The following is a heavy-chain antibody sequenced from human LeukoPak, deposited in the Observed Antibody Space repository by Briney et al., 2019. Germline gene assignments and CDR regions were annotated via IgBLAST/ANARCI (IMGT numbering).Heavy chain of an antibody. CDR2: IKEDGRET. J-gene: IGHJ5*02. D-gene: IGHD1-26*01. V-gene: IGHV3-7*01. Sequence: GGSLRLSCAASEFTFSAYWMSWVRQAPGKGLEWVANIKEDGRETYYVDSVKGRFTISRDNAKNSLYLRVNSLRAEDTAVYYCARVTRNSGRHPSLFDNWGQGTLVTVSS. CDR1: EFTFSAYW. CDR3: ARVTRNSGRHPSLFDN.